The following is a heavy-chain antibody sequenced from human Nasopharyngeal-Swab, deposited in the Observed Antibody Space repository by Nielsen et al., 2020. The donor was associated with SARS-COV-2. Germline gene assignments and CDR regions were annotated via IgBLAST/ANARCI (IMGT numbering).Heavy chain of an antibody. V-gene: IGHV3-23*01. Sequence: GESLKISCAASGFTFSSYAMSWVRQAPGKGLEWVSAISGSGGSTYYADSVKGRFTISRDNSKNTLYLQMNSLRAEGTAVYYCAKGGSSVIAWFDPWGQGTLVTVSS. D-gene: IGHD6-6*01. J-gene: IGHJ5*02. CDR1: GFTFSSYA. CDR3: AKGGSSVIAWFDP. CDR2: ISGSGGST.